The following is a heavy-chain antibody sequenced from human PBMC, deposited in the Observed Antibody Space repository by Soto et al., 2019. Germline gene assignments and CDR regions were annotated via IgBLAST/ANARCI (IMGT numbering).Heavy chain of an antibody. CDR3: AKYRRTDAEGYRLDF. J-gene: IGHJ4*02. CDR1: GGSISRYY. CDR2: VYYSGST. D-gene: IGHD5-12*01. Sequence: WETLSLTCTLSGGSISRYYWSWIRQPPGKGLEWIGYVYYSGSTKYNPSLESRVTISVDMSNNQFSLMLTSVTAADPAVYYCAKYRRTDAEGYRLDFWGQGTLVTVSS. V-gene: IGHV4-59*01.